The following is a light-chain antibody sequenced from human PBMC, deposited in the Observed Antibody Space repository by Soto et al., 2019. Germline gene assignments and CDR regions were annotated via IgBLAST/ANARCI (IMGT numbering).Light chain of an antibody. V-gene: IGKV3-20*01. CDR3: QQYGGSTRT. J-gene: IGKJ1*01. CDR2: GVS. CDR1: QSVSRSY. Sequence: EIDLTQSPGTLSLSPGERATLSCRASQSVSRSYLAWYQQKPGQSPRLLIYGVSTRATGIPDRFSGSGSGTDFTLTISRLEPEDFAVYYCQQYGGSTRTFGQGTKVEIK.